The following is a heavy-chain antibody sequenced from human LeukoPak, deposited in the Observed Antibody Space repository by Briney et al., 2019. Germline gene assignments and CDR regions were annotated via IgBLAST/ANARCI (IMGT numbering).Heavy chain of an antibody. D-gene: IGHD2-15*01. V-gene: IGHV3-23*01. CDR1: GGSISSSSYY. CDR3: AKVVCGGSCYAESLDAFDI. Sequence: ETLSLTCTVSGGSISSSSYYWGWIRQAPGKGLEWVSAISGSGGSTYYADSVKGRFTISRDNSKNTLYLQMNSLRAEDTAVYYCAKVVCGGSCYAESLDAFDIWGQGTMVTVSS. CDR2: ISGSGGST. J-gene: IGHJ3*02.